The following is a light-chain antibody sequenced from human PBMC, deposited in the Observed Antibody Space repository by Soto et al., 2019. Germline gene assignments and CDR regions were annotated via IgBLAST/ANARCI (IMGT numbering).Light chain of an antibody. Sequence: DIQMTQSPSSLSVSVGDRVTITCRASQRVGKYLAWFQQKPGRAPESLIYGISTLQSGVPSKFSGSGSGTDFTLTINSLQPEDSATYYCQQYHTYPRTFGQGTRLEIK. V-gene: IGKV1-16*02. CDR2: GIS. J-gene: IGKJ5*01. CDR3: QQYHTYPRT. CDR1: QRVGKY.